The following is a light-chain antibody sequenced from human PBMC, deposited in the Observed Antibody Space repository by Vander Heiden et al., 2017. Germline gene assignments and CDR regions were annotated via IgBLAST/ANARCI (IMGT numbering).Light chain of an antibody. CDR2: GAS. Sequence: EIVITQFPSTLSVSPGERATLSCRASQSVTSNLAWYQQKPGQAPRLLIYGASTRATGIPARFSGSGSGTEFTLTISSLQSEDFAVYYCQQYNNWPLYTFGQGTKLEIK. V-gene: IGKV3-15*01. CDR3: QQYNNWPLYT. J-gene: IGKJ2*01. CDR1: QSVTSN.